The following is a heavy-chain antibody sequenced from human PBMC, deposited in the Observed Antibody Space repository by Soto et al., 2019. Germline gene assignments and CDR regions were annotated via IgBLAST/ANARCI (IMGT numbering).Heavy chain of an antibody. Sequence: QVQLVQSGAEVKKPGSSVKVSCKASGGTFSSYAISWVRQAPGQGLEWMGGIIPIFGTANYAQKFQGRVKITADESTSTAYMELSSLRSEDTAVYYCAGGEGMTAIHYYYYGMDVWGQGTTVTVSS. J-gene: IGHJ6*02. CDR3: AGGEGMTAIHYYYYGMDV. CDR1: GGTFSSYA. D-gene: IGHD2-21*02. V-gene: IGHV1-69*01. CDR2: IIPIFGTA.